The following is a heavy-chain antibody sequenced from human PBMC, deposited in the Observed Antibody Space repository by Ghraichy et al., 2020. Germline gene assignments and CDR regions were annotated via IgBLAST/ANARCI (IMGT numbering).Heavy chain of an antibody. D-gene: IGHD2-21*02. V-gene: IGHV3-48*02. CDR3: VRDSGGGDYPAGDYWGQGILVTVSSDGVDV. CDR2: ISSSSSKI. Sequence: GGSLRLSCTASGFTFHSYAMNWVRQSPGKGLEWLSYISSSSSKILYPDSVKGRFTISRDNGKNSLYLQMNSLRDDDTAVYYCVRDSGGGDYPAGDYWGQGILVTVSSDGVDVWGQGTTVTVSS. J-gene: IGHJ6*02. CDR1: GFTFHSYA.